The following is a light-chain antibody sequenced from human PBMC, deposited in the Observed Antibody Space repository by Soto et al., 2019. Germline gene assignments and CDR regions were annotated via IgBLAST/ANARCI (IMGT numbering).Light chain of an antibody. CDR3: HQRNT. V-gene: IGKV3-11*01. Sequence: VLTQSPVTLSLSPGDRATLSCRASQSVSTYLAWYRQVPGQPPRLLIYDTTNRAAGIHPRFSGSRSGTDFTLTISSVEPEDFALYYCHQRNTFGQGTRLEIK. J-gene: IGKJ5*01. CDR1: QSVSTY. CDR2: DTT.